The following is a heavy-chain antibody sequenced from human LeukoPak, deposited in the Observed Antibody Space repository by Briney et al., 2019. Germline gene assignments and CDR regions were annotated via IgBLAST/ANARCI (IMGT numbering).Heavy chain of an antibody. Sequence: PSETLSLTCTVSGGSISSSSYYWGWIRQPPGKGLEWIGSIYYSGSTYYNPSLKSRVTISVDTSKNQFSLKLSSVTAAGTAVYYCARGRGYDLPKNWFDPWGQGTLVTVSS. CDR1: GGSISSSSYY. V-gene: IGHV4-39*07. CDR2: IYYSGST. CDR3: ARGRGYDLPKNWFDP. J-gene: IGHJ5*02. D-gene: IGHD5-12*01.